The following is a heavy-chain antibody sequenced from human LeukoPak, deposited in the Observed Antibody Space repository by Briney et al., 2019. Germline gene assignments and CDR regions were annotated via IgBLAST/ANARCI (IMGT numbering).Heavy chain of an antibody. CDR3: AKTLPAASLHRAFDY. D-gene: IGHD2-2*01. J-gene: IGHJ4*02. Sequence: PSETLSLTCAVYGGSFSGYYWSWIRQPPGKGLEWIGEINHSGSTNYNPSLKSRVTISVDTSKNQFSLKLSSVTAADTAVYYCAKTLPAASLHRAFDYWGQGTLVTVSS. V-gene: IGHV4-34*01. CDR2: INHSGST. CDR1: GGSFSGYY.